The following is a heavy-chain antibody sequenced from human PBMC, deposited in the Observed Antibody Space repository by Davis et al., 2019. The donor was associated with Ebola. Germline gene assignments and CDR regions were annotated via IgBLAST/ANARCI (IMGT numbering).Heavy chain of an antibody. CDR3: ARLTIFGVVYYYGMDV. J-gene: IGHJ6*02. Sequence: GESLKISCKGSGYSFTSYWLGWVRQMPGKGLEWMGIIYPGDSDTRYSPSFQGQVTISADKSISTAYLQWSSLKASDTAMYYCARLTIFGVVYYYGMDVWGQGTTVTVSS. CDR1: GYSFTSYW. V-gene: IGHV5-51*01. CDR2: IYPGDSDT. D-gene: IGHD3-3*01.